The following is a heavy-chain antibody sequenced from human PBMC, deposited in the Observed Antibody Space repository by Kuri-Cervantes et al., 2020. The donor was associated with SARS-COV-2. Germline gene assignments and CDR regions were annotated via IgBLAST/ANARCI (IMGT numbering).Heavy chain of an antibody. CDR1: GGTFSSYA. Sequence: SVKVSCKASGGTFSSYAISWVRQAPGQGLEWMGGIIPIFGTANYAQKFQGRVTMTRNTSISTAYMELSSLRSEDTAVYYCASLGRGRLLWFTNWGQGTLVTVSS. CDR2: IIPIFGTA. CDR3: ASLGRGRLLWFTN. V-gene: IGHV1-69*05. D-gene: IGHD3-10*01. J-gene: IGHJ4*02.